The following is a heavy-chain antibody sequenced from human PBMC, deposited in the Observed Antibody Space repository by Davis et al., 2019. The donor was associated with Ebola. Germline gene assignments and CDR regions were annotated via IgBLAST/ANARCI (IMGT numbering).Heavy chain of an antibody. J-gene: IGHJ4*02. CDR3: ARDRGMIAAAGTSGY. Sequence: ASVKVSCKASGYTFTSYDISWVRQAPGQGLEWMGWISAYNGNTNYAQKLQGRVTMTTDTSTSTAYMELRSLRSDDTAVYYCARDRGMIAAAGTSGYWGQGTLVTVSS. D-gene: IGHD6-13*01. CDR1: GYTFTSYD. V-gene: IGHV1-18*01. CDR2: ISAYNGNT.